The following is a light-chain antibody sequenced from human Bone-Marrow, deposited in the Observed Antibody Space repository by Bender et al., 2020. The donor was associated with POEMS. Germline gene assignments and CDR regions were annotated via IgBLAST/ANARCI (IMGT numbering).Light chain of an antibody. CDR1: SGSVSTSYY. J-gene: IGLJ3*02. CDR2: STN. V-gene: IGLV8-61*01. Sequence: QTVVTQEPSFSVSPGGTVTLTCGLSSGSVSTSYYPSWYQQTPGQAPRTLIYSTNTRSSGVPDRFSGSILGNKAALTITGAQAEDESNYYCMLYLGGAIWLFGGGTKLTVL. CDR3: MLYLGGAIWL.